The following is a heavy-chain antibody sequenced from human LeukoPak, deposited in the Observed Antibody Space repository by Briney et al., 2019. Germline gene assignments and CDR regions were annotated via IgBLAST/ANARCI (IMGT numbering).Heavy chain of an antibody. D-gene: IGHD2-2*02. CDR3: AKDLDCSSTSCDRDY. CDR2: ISGSGGST. CDR1: GFTFSSYA. J-gene: IGHJ4*02. Sequence: GGSLRLSCAASGFTFSSYAMSWVRQAPGKGLECVSAISGSGGSTYYADSVKGRFTISRDNSKNTLYLQMNSLRAEDTAVYYCAKDLDCSSTSCDRDYWGQGTLVTVSS. V-gene: IGHV3-23*01.